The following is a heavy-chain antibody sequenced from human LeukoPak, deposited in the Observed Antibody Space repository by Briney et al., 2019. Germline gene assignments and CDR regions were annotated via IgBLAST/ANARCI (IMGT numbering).Heavy chain of an antibody. Sequence: GGSLRLSCVASGFSFSRYWMSWVRQAPGKGLEWVANIKEDGSEQYYADSLKGRFTTSRDNVKNSLYLHINSLRAEDTAVYYCARDSFETDIDYWGQGTLVTVSS. CDR2: IKEDGSEQ. D-gene: IGHD1-14*01. CDR3: ARDSFETDIDY. V-gene: IGHV3-7*01. J-gene: IGHJ4*02. CDR1: GFSFSRYW.